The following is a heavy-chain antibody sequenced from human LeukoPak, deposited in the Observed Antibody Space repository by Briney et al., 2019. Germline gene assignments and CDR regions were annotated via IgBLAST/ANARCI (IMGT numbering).Heavy chain of an antibody. CDR2: IYHSGST. Sequence: SETLSLTCAVSGYSISSGYYWGWIRQPPGKGLEWIGSIYHSGSTYYNPSLKSRVTISVDTSKNQFSLKLSSVTAADTAVYYCVRHYYDSGTAKGYFQHWGQGTLVTVSS. J-gene: IGHJ1*01. CDR1: GYSISSGYY. CDR3: VRHYYDSGTAKGYFQH. D-gene: IGHD3-10*01. V-gene: IGHV4-38-2*01.